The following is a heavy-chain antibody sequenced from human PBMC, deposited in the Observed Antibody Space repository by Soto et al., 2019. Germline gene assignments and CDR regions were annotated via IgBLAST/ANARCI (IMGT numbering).Heavy chain of an antibody. V-gene: IGHV3-48*02. J-gene: IGHJ4*02. Sequence: GSLRLSCAAYGFTFSSYSMNWVRQAPGKGMEWVSYISSYSRTLYYADSVKGRFTISRDNAKNSLYLQMNSLRDEDTAVYFCASGFYYDSSGYPIPIPAGVFDFWGQGTLVTVSS. CDR2: ISSYSRTL. CDR1: GFTFSSYS. D-gene: IGHD3-22*01. CDR3: ASGFYYDSSGYPIPIPAGVFDF.